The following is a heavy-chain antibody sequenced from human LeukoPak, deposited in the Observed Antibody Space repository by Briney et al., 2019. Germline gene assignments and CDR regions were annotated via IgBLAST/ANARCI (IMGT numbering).Heavy chain of an antibody. CDR2: IKEDGSQK. J-gene: IGHJ1*01. Sequence: GGSLRLSCAAPGFTFSVYWMSWIRQAPGKGLGWVAHIKEDGSQKYYSGSVKGRFTVSRDNAQNSLYLQMSSLRADDSAIYYCVGWASDNRWGQGTLVTVST. V-gene: IGHV3-7*01. CDR3: VGWASDNR. D-gene: IGHD2/OR15-2a*01. CDR1: GFTFSVYW.